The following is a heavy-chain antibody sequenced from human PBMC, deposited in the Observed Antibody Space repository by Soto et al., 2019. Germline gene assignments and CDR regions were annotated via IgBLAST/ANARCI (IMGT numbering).Heavy chain of an antibody. CDR2: ISGTGSST. V-gene: IGHV3-23*01. CDR1: GFTFKNYA. J-gene: IGHJ5*02. CDR3: AKDHAGVSGWDLNWFDP. D-gene: IGHD6-19*01. Sequence: EVQLLESGGGLVQPGGSLRLSCAASGFTFKNYAMTWVRQAPGKGLEWVSTISGTGSSTYYADAVNGRFTISRDNSKDTLYLHMNSLRAEDTAVYYCAKDHAGVSGWDLNWFDPWGQGTLVSVSS.